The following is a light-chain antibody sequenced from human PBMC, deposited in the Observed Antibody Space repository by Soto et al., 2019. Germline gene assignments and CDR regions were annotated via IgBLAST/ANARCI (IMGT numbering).Light chain of an antibody. Sequence: EIVMTQSPATLSVSPGERATLSCRASQSVSSNLAWYQQKPGQAPRLLIYGASTRANGIPARFSGSGSGTEFTITISSLQSEDFAVYYCQQYNNWLSWTFGQGTKVEIK. J-gene: IGKJ1*01. CDR3: QQYNNWLSWT. V-gene: IGKV3-15*01. CDR1: QSVSSN. CDR2: GAS.